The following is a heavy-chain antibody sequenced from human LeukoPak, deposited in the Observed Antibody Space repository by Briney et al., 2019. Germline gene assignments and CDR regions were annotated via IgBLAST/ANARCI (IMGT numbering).Heavy chain of an antibody. Sequence: GGSLRLSCAASGFTLSSYWMHWVRQGPGKGLVWVSRFLSDGSRTTYADSVKDRFTISGDNAKNTLYLQMNGLRAEDTAVYYCARVGDYGSGFDFWGQGTLVTVSS. J-gene: IGHJ4*02. CDR1: GFTLSSYW. CDR3: ARVGDYGSGFDF. CDR2: FLSDGSRT. D-gene: IGHD3-10*01. V-gene: IGHV3-74*01.